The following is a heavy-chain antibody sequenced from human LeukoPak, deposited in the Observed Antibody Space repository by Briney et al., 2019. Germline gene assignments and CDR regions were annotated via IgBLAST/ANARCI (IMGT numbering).Heavy chain of an antibody. J-gene: IGHJ4*02. CDR2: ITGSGDTT. CDR3: AKWGDYDILTGYYASDF. Sequence: GGSLRLSCAASGFIFRNYAMSWVRQAPGKGLEWVSAITGSGDTTYYADSVKGRFTISRDNSKNTLYVEMNTLRAEDTAVYYCAKWGDYDILTGYYASDFWGQGTLVTVSS. D-gene: IGHD3-9*01. V-gene: IGHV3-23*01. CDR1: GFIFRNYA.